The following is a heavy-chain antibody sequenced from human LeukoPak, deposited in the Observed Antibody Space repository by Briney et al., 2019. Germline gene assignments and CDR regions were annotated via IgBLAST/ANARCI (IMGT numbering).Heavy chain of an antibody. CDR3: AKPLRGWYDFDY. CDR1: GFTFSSYA. D-gene: IGHD6-19*01. V-gene: IGHV3-23*01. Sequence: GGSLRLSCAASGFTFSSYAMSWVRQAPGKGLEWVSAINGGGAATHYADSVKGRFTISRDNSKNTVYLQMNSLRAEDTAVYYCAKPLRGWYDFDYWGQGTLVTVSS. CDR2: INGGGAAT. J-gene: IGHJ4*02.